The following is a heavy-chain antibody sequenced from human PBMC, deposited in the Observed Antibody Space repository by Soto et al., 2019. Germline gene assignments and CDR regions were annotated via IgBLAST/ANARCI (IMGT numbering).Heavy chain of an antibody. D-gene: IGHD1-26*01. CDR3: ARGGASTGGMDV. CDR1: GYSFPSYG. CDR2: INPYNGNT. V-gene: IGHV1-18*01. J-gene: IGHJ6*02. Sequence: QVQLVQSGVEVKKPGASVKVSCKASGYSFPSYGFSWVRQAPGQGLEWMGWINPYNGNTNYAQKFQARGTLTTDTPTSTAYLELRSLTSDDTAVYYCARGGASTGGMDVWGQGTTVTVSS.